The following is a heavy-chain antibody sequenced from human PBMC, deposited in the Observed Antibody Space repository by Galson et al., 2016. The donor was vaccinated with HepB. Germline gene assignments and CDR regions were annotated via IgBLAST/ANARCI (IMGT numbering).Heavy chain of an antibody. CDR3: AKGGGDTTGWCPLDS. Sequence: SLRLSRAASGFPFSNYVMTWVRQTPGKGLEWVSNIRSGGDTYYADSLEGRFTVSRDDSRNMLYLQMNSLRVDDTAVYSCAKGGGDTTGWCPLDSWGRGILVTVSS. J-gene: IGHJ4*02. CDR2: IRSGGDT. D-gene: IGHD6-19*01. V-gene: IGHV3-23*01. CDR1: GFPFSNYV.